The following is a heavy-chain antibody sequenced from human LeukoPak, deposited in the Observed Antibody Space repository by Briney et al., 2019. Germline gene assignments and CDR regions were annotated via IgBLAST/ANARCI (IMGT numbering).Heavy chain of an antibody. D-gene: IGHD5-18*01. V-gene: IGHV3-23*01. CDR1: GFTFTSYA. CDR2: ISGGGGST. Sequence: GGSLRLSCAASGFTFTSYAMTWVRQAPGKGLEWVSSISGGGGSTYYADSVKGRFTIFRDNSKNTLYLQMNSLRAEDTAVYYCAKDKGTAMEIYFDYWGQGTLVTVSS. CDR3: AKDKGTAMEIYFDY. J-gene: IGHJ4*02.